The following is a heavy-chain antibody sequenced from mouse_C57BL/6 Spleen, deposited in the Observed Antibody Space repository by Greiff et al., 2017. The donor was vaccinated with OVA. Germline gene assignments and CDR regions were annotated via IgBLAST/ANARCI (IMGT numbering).Heavy chain of an antibody. Sequence: EVQVVESGGGLVKPGGSLKLSCAASGFTFSSYAMSWVRQTPEKRLEWVATISDGGSYTYYPDNVKGRFTISRDNAKNNLYLQMSHLKSEDTAMYYCARDRATVVANYCAMDYWGQGTSVTVSS. D-gene: IGHD1-1*01. V-gene: IGHV5-4*01. CDR1: GFTFSSYA. CDR2: ISDGGSYT. CDR3: ARDRATVVANYCAMDY. J-gene: IGHJ4*01.